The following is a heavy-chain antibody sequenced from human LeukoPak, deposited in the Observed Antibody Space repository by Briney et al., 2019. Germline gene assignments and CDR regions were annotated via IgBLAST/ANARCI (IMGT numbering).Heavy chain of an antibody. CDR3: ARGTISYHSDYFDY. CDR2: INPNSGGT. Sequence: SVKVSCKASGYTFTGYYMHWVRQAPGQGLEWMGWINPNSGGTNYAQKFQGRVTMTRDTSISTAYMELSRLRSDDTAVYYCARGTISYHSDYFDYWGQGTLVTVSS. J-gene: IGHJ4*02. CDR1: GYTFTGYY. D-gene: IGHD5-18*01. V-gene: IGHV1-2*02.